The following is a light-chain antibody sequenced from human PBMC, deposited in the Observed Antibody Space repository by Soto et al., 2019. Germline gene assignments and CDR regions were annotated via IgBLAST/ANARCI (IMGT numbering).Light chain of an antibody. Sequence: DIQMAQSPSSLSASVGDRVTITCRASQYIDTYLHWYQQKPGKAPKLLIYAASSLQSGVPSRFSGSGSGTDFTLTISSLQPEDFASYFCQQTHSVPQTFGGGTMVEIK. V-gene: IGKV1-39*01. CDR1: QYIDTY. CDR3: QQTHSVPQT. J-gene: IGKJ4*01. CDR2: AAS.